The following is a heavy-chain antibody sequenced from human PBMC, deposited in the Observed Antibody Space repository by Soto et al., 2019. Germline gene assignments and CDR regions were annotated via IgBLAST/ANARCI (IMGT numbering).Heavy chain of an antibody. J-gene: IGHJ6*02. CDR3: ARDRRDIVATIHYYYGMDV. CDR2: INPNSGGT. V-gene: IGHV1-2*04. D-gene: IGHD5-12*01. Sequence: GVSVKVCCKASGYTFTGYYMHWVRQAPGQGLEWMGWINPNSGGTNYAQKFQGWVTMTRDTSISTAYMELSRLRSDDTAVYYCARDRRDIVATIHYYYGMDVWGQGTTVTVSS. CDR1: GYTFTGYY.